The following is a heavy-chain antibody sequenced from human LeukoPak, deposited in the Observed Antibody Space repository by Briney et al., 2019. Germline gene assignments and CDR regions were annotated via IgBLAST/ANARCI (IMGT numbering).Heavy chain of an antibody. Sequence: GASVTVSCTASGDILNNYHIHWVRQAPGQGLEWMGWISAYNGNRNYAQKLQGRVTMTTDTSTSTAYMELRSLRSDDTAVYYCARAGPTGNWFDPWGQGTLVTVSS. CDR1: GDILNNYH. D-gene: IGHD4-17*01. CDR3: ARAGPTGNWFDP. J-gene: IGHJ5*02. CDR2: ISAYNGNR. V-gene: IGHV1-18*04.